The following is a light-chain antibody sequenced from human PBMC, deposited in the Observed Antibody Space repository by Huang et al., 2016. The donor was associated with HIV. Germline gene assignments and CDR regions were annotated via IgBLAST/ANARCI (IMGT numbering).Light chain of an antibody. J-gene: IGKJ2*01. CDR2: GAS. CDR3: QQYSKWPPNT. CDR1: QSVNSK. Sequence: EIVMTQSPATLSLSPGERATLSCRASQSVNSKLAWYQLKPGQAPMLLIYGASTRATGVPGRFSGSGSGTEFTLTISSLQSEDFAVYYCQQYSKWPPNTFGQGTKLESK. V-gene: IGKV3-15*01.